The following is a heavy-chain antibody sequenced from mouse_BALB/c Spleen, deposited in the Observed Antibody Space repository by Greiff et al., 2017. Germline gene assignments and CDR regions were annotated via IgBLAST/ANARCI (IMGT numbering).Heavy chain of an antibody. J-gene: IGHJ2*01. V-gene: IGHV5-6-4*01. CDR2: ISSGGSYT. Sequence: DVMLVESGGGLVKPGGSLKLSCAASGFTFSSYTMSWVRQTPEKRLAWVATISSGGSYTYYPDSVKGRFTISRDNAKNTLYLQMSSLKSEDTAMYYCTRGGGKGGLYYFDYWGQGTTLTVSS. D-gene: IGHD1-3*01. CDR1: GFTFSSYT. CDR3: TRGGGKGGLYYFDY.